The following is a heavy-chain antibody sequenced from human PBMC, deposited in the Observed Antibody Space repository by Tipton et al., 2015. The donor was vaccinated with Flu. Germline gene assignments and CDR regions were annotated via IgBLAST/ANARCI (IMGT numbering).Heavy chain of an antibody. V-gene: IGHV4-59*08. Sequence: TLSLTCTVSGGSISSYYWSWIRQPPGKGLEWIGYIYYSGSTNYNPSLKSRVTISVDTSKNQFSLELSSVTAADTAVYYCARVRTSLLVHYYYYMDVWGKGTTVTVSS. CDR3: ARVRTSLLVHYYYYMDV. D-gene: IGHD1-26*01. CDR1: GGSISSYY. J-gene: IGHJ6*03. CDR2: IYYSGST.